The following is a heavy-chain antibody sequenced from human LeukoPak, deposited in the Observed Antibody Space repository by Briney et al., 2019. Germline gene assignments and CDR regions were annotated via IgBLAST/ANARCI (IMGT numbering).Heavy chain of an antibody. CDR1: GYSISSGYY. V-gene: IGHV4-38-2*02. D-gene: IGHD1-1*01. Sequence: PSETLSLTCTVSGYSISSGYYWGWIRQSPGKGLEWIGSIYHSGSTKYIPSLRSRVSISVDTSKNQFSLRLTSVTAADTAVYYCARDWSLDAYNRFDLWGQGAQVIVSS. CDR2: IYHSGST. J-gene: IGHJ5*02. CDR3: ARDWSLDAYNRFDL.